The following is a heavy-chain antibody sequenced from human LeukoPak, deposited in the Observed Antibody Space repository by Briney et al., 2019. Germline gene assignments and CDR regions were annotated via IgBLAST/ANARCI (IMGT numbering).Heavy chain of an antibody. J-gene: IGHJ3*01. CDR1: GYSFTGYF. Sequence: GASVKASCKASGYSFTGYFIHWVRQAPGQGLEWMGWINPNSGDTNYAQRLQGGVTMTRDTSISTAYLELSRLRSDDTALYYCARDPGEGGNAFDLWGQGTMVTISS. CDR3: ARDPGEGGNAFDL. V-gene: IGHV1-2*02. D-gene: IGHD3-16*01. CDR2: INPNSGDT.